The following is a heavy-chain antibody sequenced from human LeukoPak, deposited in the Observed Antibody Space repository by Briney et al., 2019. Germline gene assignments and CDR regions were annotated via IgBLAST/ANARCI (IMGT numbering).Heavy chain of an antibody. D-gene: IGHD1-14*01. Sequence: GESLKIFCKGSGYSFSNYWIGWVRQMRGKGLELMGIIYPGDSDTKYSPSSQGQVTISADKSISAAYLQWSSLKASDTAMYYCARLPSGGTGVNFDFWGQGTLVTVSS. CDR3: ARLPSGGTGVNFDF. J-gene: IGHJ4*02. CDR2: IYPGDSDT. V-gene: IGHV5-51*03. CDR1: GYSFSNYW.